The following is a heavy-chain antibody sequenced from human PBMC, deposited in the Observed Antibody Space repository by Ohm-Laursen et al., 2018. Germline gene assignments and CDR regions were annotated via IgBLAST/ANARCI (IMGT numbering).Heavy chain of an antibody. D-gene: IGHD1-26*01. J-gene: IGHJ5*02. CDR1: GFTFSDYY. Sequence: SLRLSCSASGFTFSDYYMSWIRQAPGKGLEWVSYISSSGSTIYYADSVRGRFTISRDNAKNSLYLQMNNLRADDTAVYYCAREFATSHWFDPWGQGTLVTVSS. CDR2: ISSSGSTI. CDR3: AREFATSHWFDP. V-gene: IGHV3-11*01.